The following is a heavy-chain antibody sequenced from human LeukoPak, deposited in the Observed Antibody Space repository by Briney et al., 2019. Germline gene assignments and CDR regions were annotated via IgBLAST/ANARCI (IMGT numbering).Heavy chain of an antibody. D-gene: IGHD4-17*01. J-gene: IGHJ4*02. CDR3: AKDREDYGDYVFED. CDR2: ISGSGGST. CDR1: GFTFSSYA. V-gene: IGHV3-23*01. Sequence: GGSLRLSCAASGFTFSSYAMSWVRQAPGKGLEWVSAISGSGGSTYYADSVKGRFTISRDNSKNTMYLQMNSLRDEDTAVYYCAKDREDYGDYVFEDWGQGTLVTVSS.